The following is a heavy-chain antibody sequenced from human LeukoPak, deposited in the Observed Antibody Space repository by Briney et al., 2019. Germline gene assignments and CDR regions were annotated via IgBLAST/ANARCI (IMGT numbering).Heavy chain of an antibody. J-gene: IGHJ5*02. CDR1: GYSVNNYW. CDR2: IYPADSDI. V-gene: IGHV5-51*01. Sequence: GESLKISCKGSGYSVNNYWIGWVRQMPGKGLEWMGIIYPADSDIRYSPSFQGQVTISADKSISTAYLQWSSLKASDTAMYYCARQEYCSGGSCYTWFDPWGQGTLVTVSS. CDR3: ARQEYCSGGSCYTWFDP. D-gene: IGHD2-15*01.